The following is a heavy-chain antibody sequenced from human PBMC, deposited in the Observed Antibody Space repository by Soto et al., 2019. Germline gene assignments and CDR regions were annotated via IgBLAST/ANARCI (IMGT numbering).Heavy chain of an antibody. CDR1: DSPLVGIA. D-gene: IGHD3-10*01. J-gene: IGHJ4*02. V-gene: IGHV3-23*01. CDR3: VKGRGLFDY. CDR2: ISGGGDNT. Sequence: EVQLLESGGGWVQLGGSWGLPCAAFDSPLVGIALAWVRRAPGKGLEWVSGISGGGDNTYYADSVKGRSTISRDNSQNTLYLRINSLRAEDTAVYYCVKGRGLFDYWGQGTLVTVSS.